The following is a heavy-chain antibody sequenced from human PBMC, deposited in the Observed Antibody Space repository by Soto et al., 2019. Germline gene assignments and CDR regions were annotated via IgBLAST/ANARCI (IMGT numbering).Heavy chain of an antibody. CDR3: AKDYLGEYYYYGGMDV. Sequence: TGGSLRLSCAASGFTFDDYTMHWVRQAPGKGLEWVSLISWDGGSTYYADSVKGRFTISRDNSKNSLYLQMNSLRTEDTALYYCAKDYLGEYYYYGGMDVWGQGTTVTVSS. CDR1: GFTFDDYT. J-gene: IGHJ6*02. CDR2: ISWDGGST. V-gene: IGHV3-43*01.